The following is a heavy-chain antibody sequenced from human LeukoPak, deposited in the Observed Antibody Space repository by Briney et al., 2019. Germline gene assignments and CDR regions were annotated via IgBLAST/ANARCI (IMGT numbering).Heavy chain of an antibody. J-gene: IGHJ4*02. CDR1: GGSISSSSYY. Sequence: SETLSLTCTVSGGSISSSSYYWGWIRQPPGKGLEWIGSIYYSGSTNYNPSLKSRVTISVDTSNNQFSLKLSSVTAADTALYYCARGYYDSSGYSAPFDYWGQGTLVTVSS. CDR3: ARGYYDSSGYSAPFDY. V-gene: IGHV4-39*07. D-gene: IGHD3-22*01. CDR2: IYYSGST.